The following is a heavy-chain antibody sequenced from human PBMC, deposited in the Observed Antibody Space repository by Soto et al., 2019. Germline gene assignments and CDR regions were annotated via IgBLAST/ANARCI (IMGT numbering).Heavy chain of an antibody. Sequence: QVQLVESGGGVVQPGRSLRLSCAASGFTFSSYGMHWVRQAPGKGLEWVAVIWYDGSNKYYADSVKGRFTISRDNSKNTLYLQRNSLRAEDTAVYYCARGEMYSSSSGYYYGMDVWGQGTTVTVSS. CDR2: IWYDGSNK. CDR1: GFTFSSYG. D-gene: IGHD6-13*01. CDR3: ARGEMYSSSSGYYYGMDV. V-gene: IGHV3-33*01. J-gene: IGHJ6*02.